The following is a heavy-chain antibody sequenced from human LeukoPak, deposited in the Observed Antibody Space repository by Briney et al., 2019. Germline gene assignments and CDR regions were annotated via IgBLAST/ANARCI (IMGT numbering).Heavy chain of an antibody. CDR1: GYSITNNYY. V-gene: IGHV4-38-2*02. J-gene: IGHJ4*02. Sequence: SETLSLTCTVSGYSITNNYYWDWIRQPPGKGLEWIASIYHSGRTYYNPALKSRVTISVDTSKNQFSLKLSSVTAADTAVYYCARHRSGWLQSSFDYWGQGTLVTVSS. CDR3: ARHRSGWLQSSFDY. D-gene: IGHD5-24*01. CDR2: IYHSGRT.